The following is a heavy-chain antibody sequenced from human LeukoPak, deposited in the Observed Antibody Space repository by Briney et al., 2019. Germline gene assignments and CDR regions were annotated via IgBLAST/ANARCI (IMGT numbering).Heavy chain of an antibody. J-gene: IGHJ5*02. CDR3: ARDGGDYDILTGPRWFDP. V-gene: IGHV4-4*08. Sequence: SETLSLTCTVSGGSISSYYWSWIRQPPGKGLEWIGYIYYSGSTNYNPSLKSRVTISVDTSKNQFSLKLSSVTAADTAVYYCARDGGDYDILTGPRWFDPWGQGTLVTVPS. CDR2: IYYSGST. D-gene: IGHD3-9*01. CDR1: GGSISSYY.